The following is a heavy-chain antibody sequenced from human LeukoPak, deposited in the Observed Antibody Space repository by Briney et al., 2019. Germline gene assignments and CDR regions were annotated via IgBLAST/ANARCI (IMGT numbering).Heavy chain of an antibody. CDR1: GFTFGDHA. CDR2: IRSKAYRGTT. J-gene: IGHJ6*02. D-gene: IGHD5-24*01. Sequence: PGRSLRLSCIGSGFTFGDHAMSWVRQAPGKGLEWVGFIRSKAYRGTTEYAASVKGRFTISRDDSASIAYLQMNSLRSEDTSVYFCARGPIQLWIHNAMDVWGQGTTVTVSS. CDR3: ARGPIQLWIHNAMDV. V-gene: IGHV3-49*04.